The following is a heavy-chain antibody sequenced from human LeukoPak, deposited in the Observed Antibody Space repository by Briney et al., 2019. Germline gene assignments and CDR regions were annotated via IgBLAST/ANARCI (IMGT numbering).Heavy chain of an antibody. J-gene: IGHJ4*02. V-gene: IGHV3-23*01. Sequence: GGSLRLSCAASGFTFSNYAISWVRQAPGKGLEWVSATTGSGGNTYYADSVKGRFTISRDNSKNTLYLQMNSLRDEDTAVYYCAEWGDFDVLTGYYVPDFWGQGTLVTVSS. CDR3: AEWGDFDVLTGYYVPDF. CDR2: TTGSGGNT. D-gene: IGHD3-9*01. CDR1: GFTFSNYA.